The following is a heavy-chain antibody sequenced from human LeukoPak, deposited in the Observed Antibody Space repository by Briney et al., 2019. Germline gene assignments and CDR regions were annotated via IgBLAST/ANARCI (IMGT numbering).Heavy chain of an antibody. D-gene: IGHD6-13*01. CDR2: ISGSGGST. CDR1: GFTFSSYS. V-gene: IGHV3-23*01. Sequence: GGSLRLSCAASGFTFSSYSMNWVRQAPGKGLEWVSAISGSGGSTYYADSVKGRFTISRDNSKNTLYLQMNSLRAEDTAVYYCAKEPRSSSWYGFDYWGQGTLVTVSS. CDR3: AKEPRSSSWYGFDY. J-gene: IGHJ4*02.